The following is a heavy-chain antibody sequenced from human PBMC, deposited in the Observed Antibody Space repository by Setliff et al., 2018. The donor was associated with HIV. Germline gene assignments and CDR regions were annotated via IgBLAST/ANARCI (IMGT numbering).Heavy chain of an antibody. Sequence: TVSGGSISSYYWSWIRQPAGKGLEWIGRIYTSGSTNYNPSLKSRVTISVDTSKNQFSLKLSSVTAADTAVYYCARDGYSSSWYVISGSFDYWGQGILVTVSS. CDR1: GGSISSYY. D-gene: IGHD6-13*01. J-gene: IGHJ4*02. CDR3: ARDGYSSSWYVISGSFDY. CDR2: IYTSGST. V-gene: IGHV4-4*07.